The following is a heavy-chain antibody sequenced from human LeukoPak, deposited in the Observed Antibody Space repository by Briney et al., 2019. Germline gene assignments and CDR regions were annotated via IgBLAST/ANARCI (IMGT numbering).Heavy chain of an antibody. CDR2: IWYDGSNK. D-gene: IGHD3-22*01. J-gene: IGHJ4*02. CDR3: AKDHSNTAYYYDSSGHYYFDY. CDR1: GFTFSSYG. V-gene: IGHV3-33*06. Sequence: GGSLRLSCAASGFTFSSYGMHWVRQAPGQGLEWVAVIWYDGSNKYYADSVKGRFTISRDNSKNTLYLQMNSLRAEDTAVYYCAKDHSNTAYYYDSSGHYYFDYWGQGTLVTVSS.